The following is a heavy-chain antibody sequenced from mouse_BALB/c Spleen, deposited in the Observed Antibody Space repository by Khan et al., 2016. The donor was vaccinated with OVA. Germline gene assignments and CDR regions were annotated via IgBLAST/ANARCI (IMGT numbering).Heavy chain of an antibody. CDR3: DKITSK. CDR2: IDPPTGNP. J-gene: IGHJ2*01. D-gene: IGHD1-1*01. Sequence: VQLKQSGAELVKPGATVKLSCTASDLNIKDTYMHWLKQSPEQGLQWIGRIDPPTGNPTYDPKFQGQVTITADTSSNTAYLQLSSLTSEDTAAYYRDKITSKWGQGTTLTVSS. V-gene: IGHV14-3*02. CDR1: DLNIKDTY.